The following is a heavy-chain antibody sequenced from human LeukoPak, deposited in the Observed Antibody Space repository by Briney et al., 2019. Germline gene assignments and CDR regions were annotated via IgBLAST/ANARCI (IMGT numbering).Heavy chain of an antibody. D-gene: IGHD1-1*01. CDR3: ARRPLELARAFDY. J-gene: IGHJ4*02. Sequence: PSETLSLTCTVSGGSISSSSYYWGWIRQPPGKGLEWIGSIYYSGSTYYNPSLKSRVTISVDTSKNQFSLKLSSVTAADTAVYYCARRPLELARAFDYWGQGTLVTVSS. V-gene: IGHV4-39*01. CDR2: IYYSGST. CDR1: GGSISSSSYY.